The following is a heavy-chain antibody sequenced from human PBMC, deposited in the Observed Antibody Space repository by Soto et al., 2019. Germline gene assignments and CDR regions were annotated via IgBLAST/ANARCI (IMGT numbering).Heavy chain of an antibody. CDR2: VIPIFGTA. CDR3: AGYYYDSSGYSVVSFRVSHYFDY. J-gene: IGHJ4*02. V-gene: IGHV1-69*13. Sequence: ASVKVSCKASGGTFSSYAISWVRQAPGQGLEWMGGVIPIFGTANYAQKFQGRVTITADESTSTAYMELSSLRSEDTAVYYCAGYYYDSSGYSVVSFRVSHYFDYWGQGTLVTVSS. CDR1: GGTFSSYA. D-gene: IGHD3-22*01.